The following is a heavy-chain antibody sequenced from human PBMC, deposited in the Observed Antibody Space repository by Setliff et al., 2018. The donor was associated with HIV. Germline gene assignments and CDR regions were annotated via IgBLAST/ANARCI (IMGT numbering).Heavy chain of an antibody. CDR1: GGSISSSGPGYY. CDR3: ARTQPDTIFGVVAFDC. Sequence: SETLSLTCTVSGGSISSSGPGYYWGWVRQPPGGGLEWIGSVYYSGRTYYNPSLRSRVTISVDTSKNQLSLRLTTMTAADTAVYYCARTQPDTIFGVVAFDCWGQGMLVTVSS. D-gene: IGHD3-3*01. V-gene: IGHV4-39*01. CDR2: VYYSGRT. J-gene: IGHJ4*02.